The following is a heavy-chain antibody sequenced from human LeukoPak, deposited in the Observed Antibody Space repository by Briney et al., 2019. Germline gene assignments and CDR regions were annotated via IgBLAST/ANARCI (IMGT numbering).Heavy chain of an antibody. J-gene: IGHJ4*02. V-gene: IGHV3-48*04. Sequence: PGGSLRLSCAASGFTFSSYSMNWVRAAPGGGRGRVSYICSSSSTIYYADSVKGRFTISRDNAKNSLYLQMNSLRAEDTAVYYCARDRGYYDSSGYYYTFDYWGQGTLVTVSS. D-gene: IGHD3-22*01. CDR2: ICSSSSTI. CDR1: GFTFSSYS. CDR3: ARDRGYYDSSGYYYTFDY.